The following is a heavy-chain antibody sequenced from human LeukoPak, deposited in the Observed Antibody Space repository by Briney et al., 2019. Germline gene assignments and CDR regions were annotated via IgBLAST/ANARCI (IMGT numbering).Heavy chain of an antibody. Sequence: QSGGSLRLSCAASGFTFSSYWMHWVRQAPGKGLGWVSRINSDGSSTSYADSVKGRFTISRDNAKNTLYLQMNSLRAEDTAVYYRARSGSYYRDLPTHFDYWGQGTLVTVPS. D-gene: IGHD1-26*01. V-gene: IGHV3-74*01. CDR3: ARSGSYYRDLPTHFDY. CDR2: INSDGSST. J-gene: IGHJ4*02. CDR1: GFTFSSYW.